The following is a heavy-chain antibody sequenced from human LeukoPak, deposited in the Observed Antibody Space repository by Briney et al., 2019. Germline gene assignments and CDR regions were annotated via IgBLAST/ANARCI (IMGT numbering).Heavy chain of an antibody. V-gene: IGHV3-21*01. J-gene: IGHJ6*02. CDR1: GFTFSSYS. CDR2: ISSSSSYI. CDR3: ARDPLYGMDV. Sequence: PGGSLRLSCAASGFTFSSYSMNWVRQAPGKGLEWVSSISSSSSYIYCADSVKGRFTISRDNAKNSLYLQMNSLRAEDTAVYYCARDPLYGMDVWGQGTTVTVSS.